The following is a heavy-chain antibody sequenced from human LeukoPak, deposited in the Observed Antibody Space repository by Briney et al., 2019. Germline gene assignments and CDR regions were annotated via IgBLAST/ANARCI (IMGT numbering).Heavy chain of an antibody. V-gene: IGHV1-69*05. Sequence: GASVKVSCKASGGTFSSYAISWVRQAPGQGLEWMGGIIPIFGTANYAQKFQGRVTITTDESTSTAYMELSSLRSEDTAVYYCALLGYCSSTSCYEFDYWGQGTLVTVSS. J-gene: IGHJ4*02. D-gene: IGHD2-2*01. CDR3: ALLGYCSSTSCYEFDY. CDR1: GGTFSSYA. CDR2: IIPIFGTA.